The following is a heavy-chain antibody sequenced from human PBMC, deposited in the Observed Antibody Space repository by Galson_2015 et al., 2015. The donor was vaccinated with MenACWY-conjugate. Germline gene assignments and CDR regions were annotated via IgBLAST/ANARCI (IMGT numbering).Heavy chain of an antibody. CDR1: GFAFSRFG. J-gene: IGHJ3*02. D-gene: IGHD2/OR15-2a*01. Sequence: SLRLSCAASGFAFSRFGMHWVRQAPGKGLEWVALMSYSESVEFYGDSVRGRSTISRDNSMNTLYLQMNSLRAEDTAIYYCAKEKLEYYSHGFHRFDIWGQGTMVTVSS. CDR3: AKEKLEYYSHGFHRFDI. CDR2: MSYSESVE. V-gene: IGHV3-30*18.